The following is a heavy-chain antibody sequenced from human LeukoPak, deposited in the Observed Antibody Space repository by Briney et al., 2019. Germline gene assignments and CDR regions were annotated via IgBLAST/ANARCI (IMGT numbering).Heavy chain of an antibody. CDR1: GFTFSSYS. J-gene: IGHJ6*02. V-gene: IGHV3-21*01. CDR3: ARVRQEWQMDV. CDR2: ISSSSSYI. Sequence: GGSLRLSCAASGFTFSSYSMNWVRQAPGKGLEWVSSISSSSSYIYYADSVKGRFTISRDNAKKSLYLQMNSLRAGDTAVYYCARVRQEWQMDVWGQGTAVTVSS. D-gene: IGHD3-3*01.